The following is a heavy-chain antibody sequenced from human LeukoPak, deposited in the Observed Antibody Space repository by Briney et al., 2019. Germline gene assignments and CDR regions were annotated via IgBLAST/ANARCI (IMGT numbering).Heavy chain of an antibody. CDR2: ISSSSSTI. Sequence: GGSLRLSCAASGFTFSSYSMNWVRQAPGKGLEWVSYISSSSSTIYYADSVKGRFTISRDNSKNTLSLQMNSLRAEDTAVYYCASIRARALDYWGQGTLVTVSS. CDR1: GFTFSSYS. D-gene: IGHD3-10*01. V-gene: IGHV3-48*01. CDR3: ASIRARALDY. J-gene: IGHJ4*02.